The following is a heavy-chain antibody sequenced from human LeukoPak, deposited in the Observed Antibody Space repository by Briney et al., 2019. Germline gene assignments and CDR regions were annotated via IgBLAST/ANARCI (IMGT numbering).Heavy chain of an antibody. CDR3: ASDPYSSSWSYFQH. V-gene: IGHV4-39*07. D-gene: IGHD6-13*01. CDR2: IYYSGST. J-gene: IGHJ1*01. CDR1: GGSISSSSYY. Sequence: KPSETLSLTCTVSGGSISSSSYYWGWIRQPPGKGLEWIGSIYYSGSTYYNPSLKSRVTISVDTSKNQFSLKLSPVTAADTAVYYCASDPYSSSWSYFQHWGQGTLVTVSS.